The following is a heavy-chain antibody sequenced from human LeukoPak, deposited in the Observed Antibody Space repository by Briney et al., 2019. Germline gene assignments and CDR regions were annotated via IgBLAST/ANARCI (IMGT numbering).Heavy chain of an antibody. CDR1: GFTFSSYA. CDR3: AKEMGNSNWYYFDY. CDR2: ISGSGTST. J-gene: IGHJ4*02. D-gene: IGHD6-13*01. V-gene: IGHV3-23*01. Sequence: GGSLRLSCAASGFTFSSYAMTWVRQAPGKGLEWVSAISGSGTSTYYADSVRGRFTISRDNSKNTLYLQMNSLRVEDTAVYYCAKEMGNSNWYYFDYWGQGTLVTVSS.